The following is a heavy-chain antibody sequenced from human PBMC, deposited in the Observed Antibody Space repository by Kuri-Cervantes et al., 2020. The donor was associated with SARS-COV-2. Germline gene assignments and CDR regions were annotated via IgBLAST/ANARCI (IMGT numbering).Heavy chain of an antibody. D-gene: IGHD3-3*01. V-gene: IGHV4-59*01. CDR2: IYYSGST. Sequence: ESLKISCTVSGGSISSYYWSWIRQPPGKGLEWIGYIYYSGSTNYNPSLKSRVTISVDTSKNQFSLKLSSVTAADTAVYYCARSPARVLRFLQDGVWFDPWGQGTLVTVSS. J-gene: IGHJ5*02. CDR1: GGSISSYY. CDR3: ARSPARVLRFLQDGVWFDP.